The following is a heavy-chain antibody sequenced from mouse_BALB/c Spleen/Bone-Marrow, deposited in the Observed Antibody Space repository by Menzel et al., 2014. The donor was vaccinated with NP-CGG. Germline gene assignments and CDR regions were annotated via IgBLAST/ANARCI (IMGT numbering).Heavy chain of an antibody. Sequence: QVQLQQSGPELVRPGTSVKVSCKASGYAFTNYLMEWIKQRPGQGLEWIGVINPGSGGTNYNEKFKGKATLTADKSSSTAYMQLSSLTSDDSAVYFCARGCGNYPVYWYFDFWGAGTTVTVSS. CDR1: GYAFTNYL. J-gene: IGHJ1*01. CDR3: ARGCGNYPVYWYFDF. CDR2: INPGSGGT. V-gene: IGHV1-54*01. D-gene: IGHD2-1*01.